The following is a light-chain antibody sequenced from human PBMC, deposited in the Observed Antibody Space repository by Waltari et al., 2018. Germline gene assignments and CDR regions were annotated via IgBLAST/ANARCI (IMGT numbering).Light chain of an antibody. CDR3: CSYAGSYTLV. CDR2: DVS. V-gene: IGLV2-11*01. J-gene: IGLJ1*01. CDR1: RRDVGGYNY. Sequence: QSALTQPRSVSGSPGQSVTISCTGTRRDVGGYNYVSWYQQHPGKAPKLMIYDVSKRPSGVPDRFSGSKSGNTASLTISGLQAEDEADYYCCSYAGSYTLVFGTGTKVTVL.